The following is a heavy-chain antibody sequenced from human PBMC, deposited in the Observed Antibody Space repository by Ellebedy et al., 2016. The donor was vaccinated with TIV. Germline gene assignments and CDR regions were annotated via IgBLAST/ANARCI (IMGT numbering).Heavy chain of an antibody. J-gene: IGHJ5*02. CDR2: INHSGST. V-gene: IGHV4-34*01. CDR3: ARGRRGIVVVPTAKPGTPNWFDT. D-gene: IGHD2-2*01. Sequence: GSLRLXXAVYGGSFSGYYWSWIRQPPGKGLEWIGEINHSGSTNYNPSLKSRVTISVHPSKNQYSLNLSSVTAADTAVYYCARGRRGIVVVPTAKPGTPNWFDTWGQGTLVIVSS. CDR1: GGSFSGYY.